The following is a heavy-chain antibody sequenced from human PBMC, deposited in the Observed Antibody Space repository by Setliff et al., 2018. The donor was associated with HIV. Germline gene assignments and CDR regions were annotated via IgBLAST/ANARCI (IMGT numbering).Heavy chain of an antibody. CDR1: GYTFTSYA. J-gene: IGHJ4*02. Sequence: ASVKVSCKASGYTFTSYAVNWVRQAPGQGLEWVGWIRTNTGDPTYAQGFTGRFVFSFDTSVSTAYLQISSLKAEDTAVYYCARDQRLFYFDSWGQGTLVTVSS. CDR3: ARDQRLFYFDS. CDR2: IRTNTGDP. V-gene: IGHV7-4-1*02.